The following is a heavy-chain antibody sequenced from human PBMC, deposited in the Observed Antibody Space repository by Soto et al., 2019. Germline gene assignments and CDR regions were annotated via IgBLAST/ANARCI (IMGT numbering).Heavy chain of an antibody. D-gene: IGHD3-10*01. Sequence: EEQLVESGGDLVQPGGSLRLSCEASGFRFSSYWLSWVRQAPGKGLEWVANIKQDGSQKDYVDSVKGRFTISRDNAKNSLYLQMNSLRAEDTAVYYCAREGSRTFDIWGQGTKVTVSS. J-gene: IGHJ3*02. CDR1: GFRFSSYW. CDR3: AREGSRTFDI. V-gene: IGHV3-7*01. CDR2: IKQDGSQK.